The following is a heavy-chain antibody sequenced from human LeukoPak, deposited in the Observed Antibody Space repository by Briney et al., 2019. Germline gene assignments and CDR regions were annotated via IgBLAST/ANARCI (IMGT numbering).Heavy chain of an antibody. D-gene: IGHD6-13*01. Sequence: GSLRLSCAASGFTLSSYVMHWVRQAPGKGLEWVAVISYDGSNKYYADSVKGRFTISRDNSKNTVYLQTNSLRAEDTALYYCASEAAAGAHVDYWGQGTLVIVSS. V-gene: IGHV3-30-3*01. CDR3: ASEAAAGAHVDY. CDR1: GFTLSSYV. J-gene: IGHJ4*02. CDR2: ISYDGSNK.